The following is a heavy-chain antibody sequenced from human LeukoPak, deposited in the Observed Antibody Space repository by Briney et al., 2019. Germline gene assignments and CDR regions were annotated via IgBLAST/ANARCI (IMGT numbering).Heavy chain of an antibody. CDR1: GGSITSHS. V-gene: IGHV4-59*11. J-gene: IGHJ5*02. CDR3: ARDTDRRSSPGSWFDP. D-gene: IGHD2-15*01. CDR2: IFYSGHT. Sequence: PSETLSLTCTVSGGSITSHSWSWIRRPPGKGLEWIGYIFYSGHTNYNPSLRSRVTISVDTSKTQFSLRLTSVTAADTAVYYCARDTDRRSSPGSWFDPWGQGTLVTVSS.